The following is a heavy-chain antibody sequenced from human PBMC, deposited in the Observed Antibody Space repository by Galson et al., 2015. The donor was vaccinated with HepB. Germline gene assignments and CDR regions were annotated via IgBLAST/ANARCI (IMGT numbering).Heavy chain of an antibody. CDR3: ARDRGYYYDSSGSFDY. J-gene: IGHJ4*02. D-gene: IGHD3-22*01. CDR1: GSTFTSYY. CDR2: INPSGGST. V-gene: IGHV1-46*01. Sequence: SVKVSCKASGSTFTSYYMHWVRQAPGQGLEWMGIINPSGGSTSYAQKFQGRVTMTRDTSTSTVYMELSSLRSEDTAVYYCARDRGYYYDSSGSFDYWGQGTLLTVSS.